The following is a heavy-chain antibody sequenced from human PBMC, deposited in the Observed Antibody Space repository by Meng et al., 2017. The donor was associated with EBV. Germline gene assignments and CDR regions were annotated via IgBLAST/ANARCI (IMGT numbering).Heavy chain of an antibody. J-gene: IGHJ4*02. D-gene: IGHD6-6*01. V-gene: IGHV1-69*01. CDR1: GGTFSSYA. CDR2: IIPIFGTA. CDR3: ARDPSSSSPYFDY. Sequence: QVVMCRSRGEVKHLGSSVKVSCKASGGTFSSYAISWVRQAPGQGLEWMGGIIPIFGTANYAQKFQGRVTITADESTSTAYMELSSLRSEDTAVYYCARDPSSSSPYFDYWGQGTLVTVSS.